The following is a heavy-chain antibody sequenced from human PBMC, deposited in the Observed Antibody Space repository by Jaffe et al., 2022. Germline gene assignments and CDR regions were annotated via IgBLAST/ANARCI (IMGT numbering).Heavy chain of an antibody. J-gene: IGHJ3*01. CDR1: GFTFSGSA. CDR2: IGSKGNDYAT. V-gene: IGHV3-73*02. D-gene: IGHD2-15*01. CDR3: TSVVVVAAASRFAFDL. Sequence: EVQLVESGGGLVQPGGSLKLSCAASGFTFSGSAMHWVRQASGKGLEWVGRIGSKGNDYATAYAASVKGRFTISRDDSENTACLQMNSLKTEDTAVYYCTSVVVVAAASRFAFDLWGQGTMVTVSS.